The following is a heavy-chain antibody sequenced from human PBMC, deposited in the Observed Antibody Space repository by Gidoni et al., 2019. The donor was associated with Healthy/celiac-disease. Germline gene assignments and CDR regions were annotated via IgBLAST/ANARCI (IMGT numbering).Heavy chain of an antibody. CDR1: GFTFSSHW. V-gene: IGHV3-7*03. D-gene: IGHD5-18*01. Sequence: EVQLVESGVCLVQPGGSLRLSCVASGFTFSSHWMSWVRQAPGKGLEWVANIKPDGSEKYYVDSVKGRFTISRDNANNSLYRQMSSLRAEDTAVYYCARELDTTMVTWSDYWCQGTLVTVSS. J-gene: IGHJ4*02. CDR2: IKPDGSEK. CDR3: ARELDTTMVTWSDY.